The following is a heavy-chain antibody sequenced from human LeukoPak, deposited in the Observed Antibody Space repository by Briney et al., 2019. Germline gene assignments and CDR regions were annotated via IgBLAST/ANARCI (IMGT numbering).Heavy chain of an antibody. CDR2: ISAYNGNT. CDR3: ARDRPDYYDSSAYLRGLHSAFGY. V-gene: IGHV1-18*01. D-gene: IGHD3-22*01. Sequence: GASVKVSCKASGYTFTSYGISWVRQAPGQGLEWMGWISAYNGNTKYAQKLQGRVTMTTDTSTSTAYMELRSLRSDDTAVYYCARDRPDYYDSSAYLRGLHSAFGYWGQGTLVTVSS. CDR1: GYTFTSYG. J-gene: IGHJ4*02.